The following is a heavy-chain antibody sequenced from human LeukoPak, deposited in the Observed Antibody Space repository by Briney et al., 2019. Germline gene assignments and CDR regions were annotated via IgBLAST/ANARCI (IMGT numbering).Heavy chain of an antibody. J-gene: IGHJ4*02. CDR1: GYTYTDYY. Sequence: GASVKLSCKASGYTYTDYYMHWVRLAPGQGLEWMGWINPNSGGTNYVQKFQGWVTMTRDTSINTAYMELSRLTSDDTAVYYCARANFLYCSSTSCLFDYWGQGTLVTVSS. D-gene: IGHD2-2*01. CDR3: ARANFLYCSSTSCLFDY. CDR2: INPNSGGT. V-gene: IGHV1-2*04.